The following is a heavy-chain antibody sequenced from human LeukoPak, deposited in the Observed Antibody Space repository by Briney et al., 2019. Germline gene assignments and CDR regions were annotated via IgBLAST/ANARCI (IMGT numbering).Heavy chain of an antibody. CDR1: GGTFSSYA. D-gene: IGHD3-3*01. CDR3: ARGGVYDFWSGSTNYYYYYMDV. J-gene: IGHJ6*03. CDR2: IIPIFGTA. Sequence: GASVKVSCKASGGTFSSYAISWVRQAPGQGLEWMGGIIPIFGTANYAQKFQGKVTITADESTSTAYMELSSLGSEDTAVYYCARGGVYDFWSGSTNYYYYYMDVWGKGTTVTVSS. V-gene: IGHV1-69*13.